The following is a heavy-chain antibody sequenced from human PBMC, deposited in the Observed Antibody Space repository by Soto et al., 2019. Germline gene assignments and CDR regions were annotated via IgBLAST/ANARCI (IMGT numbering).Heavy chain of an antibody. D-gene: IGHD3-22*01. CDR2: IIPIFGTT. J-gene: IGHJ5*02. CDR1: VGTFGSDA. CDR3: ARDRTDSGYYTNWLDP. V-gene: IGHV1-69*06. Sequence: ASVKVSCKASVGTFGSDAITWVRQAPGQGLEWVGRIIPIFGTTNYAQNLQGRVTISADKSTLTSYMELHSLTSDDTALYYCARDRTDSGYYTNWLDPWGQGTQVTVSS.